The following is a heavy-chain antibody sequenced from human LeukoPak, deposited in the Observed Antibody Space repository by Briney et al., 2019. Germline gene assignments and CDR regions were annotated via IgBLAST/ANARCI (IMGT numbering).Heavy chain of an antibody. Sequence: PGGSLRLSCAASGFTFNSYAMTWVRQAPGKGLEWVSGISGSGDRTFYADSVRGRFTISRDNAKNTLHLQMNTLRAEDTAVYYCAXSDXRARIKYSLDVWGHGTTVTVSS. CDR1: GFTFNSYA. D-gene: IGHD3-16*01. CDR3: AXSDXRARIKYSLDV. V-gene: IGHV3-23*01. J-gene: IGHJ6*02. CDR2: ISGSGDRT.